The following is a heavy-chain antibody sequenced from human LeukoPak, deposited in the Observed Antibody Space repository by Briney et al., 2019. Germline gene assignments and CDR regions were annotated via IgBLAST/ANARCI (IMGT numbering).Heavy chain of an antibody. Sequence: PGWSLRLSCAASGLTFSSYAMSWVRQAPGKGLEWVSAISGSGGSTYYADSVKGRFTISRDNSKNTLYLQMNSLRAEDTAVYYCAKEEGDVDTVHFDYWGQGTLVTVSS. V-gene: IGHV3-23*01. CDR2: ISGSGGST. D-gene: IGHD5-18*01. J-gene: IGHJ4*02. CDR1: GLTFSSYA. CDR3: AKEEGDVDTVHFDY.